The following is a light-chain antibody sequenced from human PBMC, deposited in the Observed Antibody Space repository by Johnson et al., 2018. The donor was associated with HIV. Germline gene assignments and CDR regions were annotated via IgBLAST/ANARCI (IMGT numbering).Light chain of an antibody. J-gene: IGLJ1*01. CDR1: SSHIGNNY. V-gene: IGLV1-51*01. CDR2: DNN. CDR3: GTWDNSLRTAF. Sequence: SVLTQPPSVSAAPGQKVTISCSGSSSHIGNNYVAWYQQVPGTAPKLLIYDNNRRPSGVPDRFSGSKSGTSATLGITGLQTGDEADYFCGTWDNSLRTAFFGTGTKFTVL.